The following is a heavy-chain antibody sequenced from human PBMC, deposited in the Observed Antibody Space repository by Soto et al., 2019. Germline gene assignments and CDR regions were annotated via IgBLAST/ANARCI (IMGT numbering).Heavy chain of an antibody. D-gene: IGHD2-2*01. CDR3: ARGSRCSSTSCYTDYFDY. CDR1: GGSFSGYY. V-gene: IGHV4-34*01. CDR2: INHSGST. J-gene: IGHJ4*02. Sequence: QVQLQQWGAGLLKPSETLSLTCAVYGGSFSGYYWSWIRQPPGKGLEWIGEINHSGSTNYNPSLKSRVTISVDTSKNQFSRKLSSVTAADTAVYYCARGSRCSSTSCYTDYFDYWGQGTLVTVSS.